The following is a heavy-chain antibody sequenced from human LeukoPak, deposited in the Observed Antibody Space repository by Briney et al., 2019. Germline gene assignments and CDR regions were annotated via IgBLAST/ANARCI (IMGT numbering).Heavy chain of an antibody. D-gene: IGHD3-22*01. CDR2: IYSGGST. V-gene: IGHV3-66*01. Sequence: PGGSLRLSCAASGFTVGSNTMSWVRQAPGKGLEWVSIIYSGGSTSYADSVKARFTISRDNSKNTLYLQMNSLRTEDTAVYYCARGGSYFDISGYYFYWGQGTLVTVSS. J-gene: IGHJ4*02. CDR1: GFTVGSNT. CDR3: ARGGSYFDISGYYFY.